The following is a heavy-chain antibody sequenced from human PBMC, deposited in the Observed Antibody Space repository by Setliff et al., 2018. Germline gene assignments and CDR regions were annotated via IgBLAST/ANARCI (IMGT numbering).Heavy chain of an antibody. CDR2: IHAGSSNT. CDR1: GYSFSSNA. V-gene: IGHV1-3*01. J-gene: IGHJ4*02. Sequence: ASVKVSCKASGYSFSSNAFHWVRQAPGQTLEWMGWIHAGSSNTLYSQRFQDRSTISRDTSATTVHMELSSLRSDDTAVYYCARLGAIPEPGTGVLGWGQGTLVTVSS. D-gene: IGHD3-16*01. CDR3: ARLGAIPEPGTGVLG.